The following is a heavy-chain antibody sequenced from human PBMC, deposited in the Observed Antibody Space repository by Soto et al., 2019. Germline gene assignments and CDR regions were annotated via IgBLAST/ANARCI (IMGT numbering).Heavy chain of an antibody. D-gene: IGHD2-21*01. Sequence: GGSLRLSCAASGSTFSSYAMSWVRQAPGKGLEWVSAISGSGGSTYYADSVKGRFTISRDNSKNTLYLQMNSLRAEDTAVYYCAKDPDLYCGGDCYYFDYWGQGTLVTVSS. CDR2: ISGSGGST. CDR3: AKDPDLYCGGDCYYFDY. V-gene: IGHV3-23*01. CDR1: GSTFSSYA. J-gene: IGHJ4*02.